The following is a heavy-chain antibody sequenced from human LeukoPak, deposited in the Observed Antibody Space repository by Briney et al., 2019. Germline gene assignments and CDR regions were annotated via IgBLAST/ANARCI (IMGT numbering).Heavy chain of an antibody. CDR3: ASSGSYRFDY. V-gene: IGHV3-48*02. CDR1: GFTFSSYS. D-gene: IGHD1-26*01. J-gene: IGHJ4*02. CDR2: ITTSGTAM. Sequence: GGSLRLSCAASGFTFSSYSMNWVRQAPGKGLEWVSHITTSGTAMFYADSVKGRFTISRDNAKNSLYLQMNSLRDKDTAVYYCASSGSYRFDYWGQGTLVTVSS.